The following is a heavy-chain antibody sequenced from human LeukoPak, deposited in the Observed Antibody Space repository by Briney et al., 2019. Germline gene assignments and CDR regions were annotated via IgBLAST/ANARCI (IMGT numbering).Heavy chain of an antibody. CDR2: ISYDGSNK. Sequence: GGSLRLSCAASGFTFSSYGMHWVRQAPGKGLEWVAVISYDGSNKYYADSVKGRFTISRDNSKNTLYLQMNSLRAEDTAVYYCAKIFTSYYYGSGSYLDYWGQGTLVTVSS. CDR1: GFTFSSYG. J-gene: IGHJ4*02. D-gene: IGHD3-10*01. CDR3: AKIFTSYYYGSGSYLDY. V-gene: IGHV3-30*18.